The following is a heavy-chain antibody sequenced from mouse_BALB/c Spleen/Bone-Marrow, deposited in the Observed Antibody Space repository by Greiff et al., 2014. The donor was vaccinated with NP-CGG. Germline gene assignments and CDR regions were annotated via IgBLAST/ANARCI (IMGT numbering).Heavy chain of an antibody. CDR1: GYTFTSYV. D-gene: IGHD1-2*01. Sequence: LVESGPELVKPGASVKMSCKASGYTFTSYVMHWVKQKPGQGLEWIGYINPYNDGTKYNEKFKGKATPTSDKSSSTAYMELSSLTSEDSAVYYCARRQFITTAAWFAYWGQGTLVTVSA. J-gene: IGHJ3*01. CDR2: INPYNDGT. CDR3: ARRQFITTAAWFAY. V-gene: IGHV1-14*01.